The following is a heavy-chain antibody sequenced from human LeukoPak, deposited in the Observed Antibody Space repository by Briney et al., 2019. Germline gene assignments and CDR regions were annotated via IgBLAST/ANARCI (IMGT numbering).Heavy chain of an antibody. CDR3: ARRDDSSGYHKIFDY. D-gene: IGHD3-22*01. V-gene: IGHV4-34*01. Sequence: PSETLSLTCAVYGGSFSGFYWSWIRQPPGKGLEWIGEINHSGSTNYNPSLKSRVTISIDTSKNQFYLKLSSLTAADTAVYYCARRDDSSGYHKIFDYWGPGTLVTVSS. J-gene: IGHJ4*02. CDR2: INHSGST. CDR1: GGSFSGFY.